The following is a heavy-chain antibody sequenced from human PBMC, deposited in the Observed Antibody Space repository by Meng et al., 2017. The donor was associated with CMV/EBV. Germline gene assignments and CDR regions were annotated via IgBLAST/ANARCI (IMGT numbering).Heavy chain of an antibody. CDR2: IKQDGSEQ. Sequence: GGSLRLSCAASGFTFSSYWMSWVRQAPGKGLEWVANIKQDGSEQYYVDSVKGRFTISRDNAKNPLYLQMNSLRAEDTAVYYCARDRQWLRFLWSYGMDVWGQGTTVTVSS. CDR1: GFTFSSYW. CDR3: ARDRQWLRFLWSYGMDV. V-gene: IGHV3-7*01. J-gene: IGHJ6*02. D-gene: IGHD5-12*01.